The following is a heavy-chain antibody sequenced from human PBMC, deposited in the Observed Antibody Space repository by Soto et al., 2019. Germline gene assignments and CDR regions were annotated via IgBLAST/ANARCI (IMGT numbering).Heavy chain of an antibody. CDR2: IYYTGNT. J-gene: IGHJ4*02. CDR1: GGSISSGGTGSY. D-gene: IGHD1-1*01. V-gene: IGHV4-31*03. CDR3: ASGHDAYKVRY. Sequence: QVQLQESGPGLVKPSQTLSLTCTVSGGSISSGGTGSYWTWIRQLQGKGLEWIGYIYYTGNTYYKPCIKSRPTISIDTSENQFSLKLTSVTAADTAVYFCASGHDAYKVRYWGQGTLVTVSS.